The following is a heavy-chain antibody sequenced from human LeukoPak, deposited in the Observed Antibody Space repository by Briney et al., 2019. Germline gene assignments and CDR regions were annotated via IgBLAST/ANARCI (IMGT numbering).Heavy chain of an antibody. CDR2: IYYSGST. D-gene: IGHD2-15*01. CDR1: GGSISSSSYY. V-gene: IGHV4-39*07. CDR3: AREAVGCSGGSCYILGPHYLDY. Sequence: SETLSLTCTVSGGSISSSSYYWGWIRQPPGKGLEWIGSIYYSGSTYYNPSLKSRVTISVDTSKNQFSLKLSSVTAADTAVYYCAREAVGCSGGSCYILGPHYLDYWGQGTLVTVSS. J-gene: IGHJ4*02.